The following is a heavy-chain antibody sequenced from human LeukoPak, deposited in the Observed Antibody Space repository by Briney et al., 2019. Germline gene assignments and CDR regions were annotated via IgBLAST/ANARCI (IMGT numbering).Heavy chain of an antibody. CDR3: ARKDGDY. J-gene: IGHJ4*02. CDR1: GASISAFH. CDR2: IYSSGST. Sequence: SETLSLTCTVSGASISAFHWAWFRQPAGKGLEWIGLIYSSGSTLFNPSLKSRVAMSVDLTKNQLSLKLTSVTAADTAMYYCARKDGDYWGRGTLVTVSS. V-gene: IGHV4-4*07.